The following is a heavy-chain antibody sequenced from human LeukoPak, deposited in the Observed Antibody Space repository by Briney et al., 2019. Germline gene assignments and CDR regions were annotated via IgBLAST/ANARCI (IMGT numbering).Heavy chain of an antibody. V-gene: IGHV3-30*03. CDR2: ISYDGSNK. J-gene: IGHJ5*02. D-gene: IGHD3-10*01. Sequence: GRSLRLSCAASGFTFSSYGMHWVRQAPGKGLEWVAVISYDGSNKYYADSVKGRFTISRDNSKNTLYLQMNSLRAEDTAVYYCARRWRHMVRGPYNWFDPWGQGTLVTVSS. CDR3: ARRWRHMVRGPYNWFDP. CDR1: GFTFSSYG.